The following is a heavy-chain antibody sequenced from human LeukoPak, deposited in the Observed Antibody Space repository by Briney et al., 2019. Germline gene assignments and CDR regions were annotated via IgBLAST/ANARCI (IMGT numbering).Heavy chain of an antibody. CDR2: LCGNCDRT. V-gene: IGHV3-23*01. Sequence: QTGGSLRLSCAASGFTSDDYGMSWVRPAPGKGLEWVSALCGNCDRTYYAHSVKGRFTISRDNSKNILYLQMNSLRAEDTAVYYCVKNHGDGGPNWIDPWGQGALVTVSS. J-gene: IGHJ5*02. D-gene: IGHD5-24*01. CDR3: VKNHGDGGPNWIDP. CDR1: GFTSDDYG.